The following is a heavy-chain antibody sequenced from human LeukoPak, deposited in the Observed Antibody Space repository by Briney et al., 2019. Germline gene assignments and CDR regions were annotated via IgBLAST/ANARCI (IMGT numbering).Heavy chain of an antibody. Sequence: GGSLRLSCVVSGFTFSDYHMNWVRQAPGKGLEWVSSISTSNSYIYYADSLTGRFTISRDNAKNSLYLQMNSLRAEDTAVYYCAKVAGTFWFDPWGQGTLVTVSS. CDR1: GFTFSDYH. V-gene: IGHV3-21*04. J-gene: IGHJ5*02. CDR3: AKVAGTFWFDP. CDR2: ISTSNSYI. D-gene: IGHD6-19*01.